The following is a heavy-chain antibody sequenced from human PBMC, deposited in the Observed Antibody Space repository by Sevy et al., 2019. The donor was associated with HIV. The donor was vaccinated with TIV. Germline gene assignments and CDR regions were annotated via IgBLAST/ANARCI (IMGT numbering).Heavy chain of an antibody. J-gene: IGHJ4*02. CDR1: GFTFSAYW. CDR2: IKSDGSDK. Sequence: GGSLRLSCAASGFTFSAYWMNWVRQAPGKGLERVANIKSDGSDKHYVDSVEGRFTISRDNAKNSLYLQMNSLRVEDTAVYYCAQETVGRFDSWCQGTLVTVSS. D-gene: IGHD3-16*01. CDR3: AQETVGRFDS. V-gene: IGHV3-7*01.